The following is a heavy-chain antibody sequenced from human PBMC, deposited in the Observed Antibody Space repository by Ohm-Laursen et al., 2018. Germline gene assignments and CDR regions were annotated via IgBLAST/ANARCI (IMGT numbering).Heavy chain of an antibody. J-gene: IGHJ4*02. CDR1: GFTFDDYA. D-gene: IGHD6-19*01. CDR2: ISWNSGGI. CDR3: AKEVGSSADY. V-gene: IGHV3-9*01. Sequence: SLRLSCSASGFTFDDYAMHWVRQAPGKGLEWVSGISWNSGGIGYAESVKGRFTISRDNAKNSLYLQMNSLRPEDTGLYYCAKEVGSSADYWGQGTLVTASS.